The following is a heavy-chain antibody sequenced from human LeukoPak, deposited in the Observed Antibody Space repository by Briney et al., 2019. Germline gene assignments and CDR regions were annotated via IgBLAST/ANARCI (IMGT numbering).Heavy chain of an antibody. CDR1: EFTYTNNG. V-gene: IGHV3-7*01. Sequence: GGSLKFSCEASEFTYTNNGVSWFRKAQGQGLEGVASIKQDGSERYYVDSVKGRFTISRDNAKNSLFLQLSSLRVEDTAVYYCARGSMHVYHLYTDYWGQGTLVTVSS. J-gene: IGHJ4*02. CDR3: ARGSMHVYHLYTDY. CDR2: IKQDGSER. D-gene: IGHD3-16*01.